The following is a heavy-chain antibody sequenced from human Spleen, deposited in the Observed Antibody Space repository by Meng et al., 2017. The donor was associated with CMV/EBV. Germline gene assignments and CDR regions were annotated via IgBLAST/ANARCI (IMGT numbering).Heavy chain of an antibody. CDR3: ATDIVVVPAASDIGY. D-gene: IGHD2-2*01. J-gene: IGHJ4*02. CDR1: GFIFSDYS. CDR2: ISGSGGST. V-gene: IGHV3-23*01. Sequence: GGSLRLSCAASGFIFSDYSMNWVRQAPGKGLEWVSAISGSGGSTYYADSVKGRFTISRDNSKNTLYLQMNSLRAEDTAVYYCATDIVVVPAASDIGYWGQGTLVTVSS.